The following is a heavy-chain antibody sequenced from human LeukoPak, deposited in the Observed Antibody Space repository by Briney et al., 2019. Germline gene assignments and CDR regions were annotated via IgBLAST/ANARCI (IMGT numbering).Heavy chain of an antibody. V-gene: IGHV1-69*02. CDR3: GGAQGVSSGYYWNY. J-gene: IGHJ4*02. CDR2: IIPSYGIA. CDR1: VGTYSNCT. Sequence: ASVRDSLQAAVGTYSNCTITWLRQAPRQALDWMGRIIPSYGIANYAQKFQGRVTITADKSTSTAYMELSSLISEDTAVDYCGGAQGVSSGYYWNYWGQGTLVTVSS. D-gene: IGHD3-22*01.